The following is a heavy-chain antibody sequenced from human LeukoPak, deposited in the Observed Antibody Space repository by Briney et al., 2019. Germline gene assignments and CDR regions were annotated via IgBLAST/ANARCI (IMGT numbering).Heavy chain of an antibody. CDR3: ARGIRYFDWLSTNWFDP. CDR2: ISAYNGNT. Sequence: ASVKVSCTASGYTFTSYGISWVRQAPGQGREWRGWISAYNGNTNYAQKLQGRVTMTTDTSTSTAYMELRSLRSDDTAVYYCARGIRYFDWLSTNWFDPWGQGTLVTVSS. V-gene: IGHV1-18*01. CDR1: GYTFTSYG. D-gene: IGHD3-9*01. J-gene: IGHJ5*02.